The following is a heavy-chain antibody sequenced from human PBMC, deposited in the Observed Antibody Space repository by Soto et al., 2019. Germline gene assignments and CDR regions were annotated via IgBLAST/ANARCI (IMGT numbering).Heavy chain of an antibody. CDR1: GGTFSSYA. J-gene: IGHJ4*02. CDR2: IIPIFGTA. V-gene: IGHV1-69*13. D-gene: IGHD3-10*01. CDR3: ARTPAGLVNFDY. Sequence: SVKVSCKASGGTFSSYAISWVRQAPGQGLEWMGGIIPIFGTANYAQKFQGRVTITADESTSTAYMELSSLRSEDTAVYYCARTPAGLVNFDYWGQGTLVTSPQ.